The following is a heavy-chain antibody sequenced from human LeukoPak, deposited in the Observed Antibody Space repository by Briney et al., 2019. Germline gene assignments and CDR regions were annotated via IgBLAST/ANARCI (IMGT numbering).Heavy chain of an antibody. V-gene: IGHV4-34*01. CDR3: ARGPTMVRGVITRDY. J-gene: IGHJ4*02. CDR1: GGSFSGYY. Sequence: SETLSLTCAVYGGSFSGYYRSWIRQPPGKGLEWIGEINHSGSTNYNPSLKSRVTISVDTSKNQFSLKLSSVTAADTAVYYCARGPTMVRGVITRDYWGQGTLVTVSS. D-gene: IGHD3-10*01. CDR2: INHSGST.